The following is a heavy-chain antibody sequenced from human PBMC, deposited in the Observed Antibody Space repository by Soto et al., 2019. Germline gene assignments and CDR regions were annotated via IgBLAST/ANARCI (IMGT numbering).Heavy chain of an antibody. CDR3: ARGMTTVTTCFDY. J-gene: IGHJ4*02. CDR2: INAGNGNT. CDR1: GYTLTSYA. V-gene: IGHV1-3*01. Sequence: QVQLVQSGAEVKKPGASVKVSCKASGYTLTSYAMHWLRQAPGQRLEWMGWINAGNGNTKYSQKFQGRVTITRDTSASTAYMELSSLRSEDTAVYYCARGMTTVTTCFDYWGQGTLVTVSS. D-gene: IGHD4-17*01.